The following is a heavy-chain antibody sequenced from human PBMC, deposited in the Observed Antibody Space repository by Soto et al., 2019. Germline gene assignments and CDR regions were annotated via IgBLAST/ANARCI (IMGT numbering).Heavy chain of an antibody. CDR2: MNPKSGDA. V-gene: IGHV1-8*01. J-gene: IGHJ5*02. Sequence: QVQLVQSGAEVKKPGASVKVSCKASGYTFTSNDIYWLRQAPGQGPEWMGWMNPKSGDARCAQKCQDRLIMTRDTSITTAYMELTSLTSEDTAVYYCARGRPGGGVKRSWFDPWGQGTLVTVSS. CDR3: ARGRPGGGVKRSWFDP. D-gene: IGHD2-8*02. CDR1: GYTFTSND.